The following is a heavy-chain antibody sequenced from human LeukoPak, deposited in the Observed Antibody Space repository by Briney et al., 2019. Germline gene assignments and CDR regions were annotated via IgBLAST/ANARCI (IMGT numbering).Heavy chain of an antibody. Sequence: GGSRRLSCAASGFTFDDYAMHWVRQAPGKGLEWVSGISWNSGSIGYADSVKGRFTISRDNAKNSLYLQMNSLRAEDTALYYCAKDDYGDPKGAFDIWGQGTMVTVSS. J-gene: IGHJ3*02. CDR3: AKDDYGDPKGAFDI. CDR2: ISWNSGSI. V-gene: IGHV3-9*01. D-gene: IGHD4-17*01. CDR1: GFTFDDYA.